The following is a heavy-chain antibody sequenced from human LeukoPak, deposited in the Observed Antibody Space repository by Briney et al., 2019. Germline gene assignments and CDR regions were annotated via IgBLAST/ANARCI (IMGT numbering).Heavy chain of an antibody. Sequence: PSETLSLTCTVSGGSISSSSYYWGWIRQPPGKGLEWIGSIYYSGSTYYNPSLKSRVTISVDTSKNQFSLKLSSVTAADTAVYYCITMVRGVIYLVDYWGQGTLVTVSS. CDR3: ITMVRGVIYLVDY. D-gene: IGHD3-10*01. CDR2: IYYSGST. V-gene: IGHV4-39*01. CDR1: GGSISSSSYY. J-gene: IGHJ4*02.